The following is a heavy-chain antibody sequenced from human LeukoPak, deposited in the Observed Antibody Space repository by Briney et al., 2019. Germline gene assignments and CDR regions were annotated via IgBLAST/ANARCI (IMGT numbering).Heavy chain of an antibody. CDR3: ARWYCSSNTCYHMDV. J-gene: IGHJ6*03. V-gene: IGHV4-59*01. Sequence: SETLSPTCTVSGGSISSYYWSWIRQRPPTGLEWIGYIHYSGSNTYNPSLKSRVTMSVDTSNNQVSLKLSSVTAADTAVYYCARWYCSSNTCYHMDVWGKGTTVTVSS. D-gene: IGHD2-2*01. CDR1: GGSISSYY. CDR2: IHYSGSN.